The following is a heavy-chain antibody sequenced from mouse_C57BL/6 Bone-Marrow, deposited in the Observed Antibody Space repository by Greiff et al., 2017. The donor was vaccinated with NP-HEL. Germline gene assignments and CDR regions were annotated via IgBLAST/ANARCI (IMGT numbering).Heavy chain of an antibody. CDR1: GYTFTDYY. CDR3: AREYYYGSSYVNWYFDV. Sequence: QLQQSGPVLVKPGASVKMSCKASGYTFTDYYMNWVKQSHGKSLEWIGVINPYNGGTSYNQKFKGKATLTVDKSSSTAYMELNSLTSEDSAVYYCAREYYYGSSYVNWYFDVWGTGTTVTVSS. D-gene: IGHD1-1*01. CDR2: INPYNGGT. V-gene: IGHV1-19*01. J-gene: IGHJ1*03.